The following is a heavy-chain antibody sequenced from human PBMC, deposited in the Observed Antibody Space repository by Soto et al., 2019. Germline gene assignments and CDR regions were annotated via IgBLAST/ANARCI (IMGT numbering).Heavy chain of an antibody. CDR3: ARVGQWEHYYYGMDV. D-gene: IGHD1-26*01. CDR1: GGSISSYY. V-gene: IGHV4-59*01. Sequence: SETLSLTCTVSGGSISSYYWSWIRQPPGKGLEWIGYIYYSGSTNYNPSLKSRVTISVDTSKNRFSLKLSSVTAADTAVYYCARVGQWEHYYYGMDVRGQGTTVTVSS. J-gene: IGHJ6*02. CDR2: IYYSGST.